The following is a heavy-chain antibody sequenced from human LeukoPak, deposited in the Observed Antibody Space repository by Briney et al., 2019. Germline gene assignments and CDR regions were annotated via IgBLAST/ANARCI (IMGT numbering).Heavy chain of an antibody. V-gene: IGHV3-30*18. CDR1: GFTFNNYG. J-gene: IGHJ4*02. Sequence: GGSLRLSCAASGFTFNNYGMHWVRQAPGKGLEWVAVISYDGRNIHYPDSVKGRFTISRDISTDTLWLQVDSLRTEDTAVYYCAKGPLRGTAAAIDYWGQGALVTVSS. CDR2: ISYDGRNI. CDR3: AKGPLRGTAAAIDY. D-gene: IGHD2-2*01.